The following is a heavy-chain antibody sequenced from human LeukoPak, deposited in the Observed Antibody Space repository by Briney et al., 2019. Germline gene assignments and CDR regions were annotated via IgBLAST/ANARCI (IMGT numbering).Heavy chain of an antibody. CDR1: GGSFGGYY. J-gene: IGHJ5*02. V-gene: IGHV4-34*01. CDR3: ARAYYYDSSGLNWFDP. Sequence: SETLSLTCAVYGGSFGGYYWSWIRQPPGKGLEWIGEINHSGSTNYNPSLKSRVTISVDTSKNQFSLKLSSVTAADTAVYYCARAYYYDSSGLNWFDPWGQGTLVTVSS. CDR2: INHSGST. D-gene: IGHD3-22*01.